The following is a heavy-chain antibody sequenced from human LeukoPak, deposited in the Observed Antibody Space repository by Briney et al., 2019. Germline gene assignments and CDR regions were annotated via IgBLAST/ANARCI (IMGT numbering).Heavy chain of an antibody. CDR3: ARDSSDIRSLIAH. D-gene: IGHD2-15*01. CDR2: INPNSGGT. V-gene: IGHV1-2*06. Sequence: ASVKVSCKASGYTFTSYGISWVRQAPGQGLEWMGRINPNSGGTNYAQKFQGRVTMTGDTSISTAYMELSSLRSDDTAVYYCARDSSDIRSLIAHWGQGTLVTVSS. CDR1: GYTFTSYG. J-gene: IGHJ1*01.